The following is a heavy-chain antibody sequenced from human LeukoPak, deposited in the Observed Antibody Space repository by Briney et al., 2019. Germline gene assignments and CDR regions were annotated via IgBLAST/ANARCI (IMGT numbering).Heavy chain of an antibody. V-gene: IGHV3-23*01. Sequence: QTGGSLRLSCAASEFTFSSYAMSWVRQAPGKGLEWVSAISGSGGSTYYADSVKGRFTISRDNSKNTLYLQMNSLRAEDTAVYYCAKDQGVTPLFRDYWGQGTLVTVS. CDR3: AKDQGVTPLFRDY. CDR1: EFTFSSYA. CDR2: ISGSGGST. J-gene: IGHJ4*02. D-gene: IGHD4-23*01.